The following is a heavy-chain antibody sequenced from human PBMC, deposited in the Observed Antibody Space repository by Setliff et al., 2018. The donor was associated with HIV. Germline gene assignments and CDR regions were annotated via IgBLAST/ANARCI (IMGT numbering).Heavy chain of an antibody. D-gene: IGHD6-19*01. Sequence: GASVKVSCKASGGTFSSYAISWVRQAPGQGLEWMGGIIPIFGTTNYAQKFQGRVTMTTDTSTSTAYMELSSLRSEDTAVYYCAKDIPGPGINSGRIKNWFDPWGEGTLVTVSS. CDR1: GGTFSSYA. CDR3: AKDIPGPGINSGRIKNWFDP. V-gene: IGHV1-69*05. J-gene: IGHJ5*02. CDR2: IIPIFGTT.